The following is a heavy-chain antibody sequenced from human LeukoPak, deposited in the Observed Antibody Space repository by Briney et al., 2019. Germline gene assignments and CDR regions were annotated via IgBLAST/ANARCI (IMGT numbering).Heavy chain of an antibody. J-gene: IGHJ5*02. CDR3: ARGPPDIVVVVAATGFDP. CDR2: IYYSGST. CDR1: GGSISSGGYY. Sequence: SETLPLTCTVSGGSISSGGYYWSWIRQHPGKGLKWIGYIYYSGSTYYNPSLKSRVTISVDTSKNQFSLKLSSVTAADTAVYYCARGPPDIVVVVAATGFDPWGQGTLVTVSS. D-gene: IGHD2-15*01. V-gene: IGHV4-31*03.